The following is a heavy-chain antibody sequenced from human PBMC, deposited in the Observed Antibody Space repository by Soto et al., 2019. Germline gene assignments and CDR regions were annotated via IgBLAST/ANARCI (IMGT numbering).Heavy chain of an antibody. CDR1: GFTFSSYA. D-gene: IGHD4-17*01. Sequence: ESGGGVVQPGRSLRLSCAASGFTFSSYAMHWVRQAPGKGLEWVAVISYDGSNKYYADSVKGRFTISRDNSKNTLYLQMNSLRAEDTAVYYCARDTTVTTWRVGNYYYYGMDVWGQGTTVTVSS. J-gene: IGHJ6*02. V-gene: IGHV3-30-3*01. CDR3: ARDTTVTTWRVGNYYYYGMDV. CDR2: ISYDGSNK.